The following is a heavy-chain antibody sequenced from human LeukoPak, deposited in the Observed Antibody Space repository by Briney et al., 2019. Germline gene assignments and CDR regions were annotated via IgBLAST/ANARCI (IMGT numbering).Heavy chain of an antibody. J-gene: IGHJ4*02. V-gene: IGHV3-74*03. CDR3: TRQWHTPSDY. Sequence: GGSLRLSCAASGFIFSSYWMHWVRQKPGEGPLGLSRINGDGTSTAYAHSVQGRFIISRDNAKNTLYLQMNSLRVDDTAVYYCTRQWHTPSDYWGQGIVVTVSS. CDR1: GFIFSSYW. CDR2: INGDGTST. D-gene: IGHD6-19*01.